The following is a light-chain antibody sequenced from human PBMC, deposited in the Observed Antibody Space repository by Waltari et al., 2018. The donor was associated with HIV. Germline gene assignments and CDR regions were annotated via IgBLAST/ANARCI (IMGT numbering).Light chain of an antibody. Sequence: QSALTQPPSASGSPGQSVTISCTGTSSDIGGYHSVSWHQQHPGKDPKLMLLEVNKRPSGVPDRFSGSKSGNTASLTVSGLQAEDESVYYCSSYAGSNSLVFGGGTKLTVL. CDR1: SSDIGGYHS. CDR2: EVN. CDR3: SSYAGSNSLV. J-gene: IGLJ2*01. V-gene: IGLV2-8*01.